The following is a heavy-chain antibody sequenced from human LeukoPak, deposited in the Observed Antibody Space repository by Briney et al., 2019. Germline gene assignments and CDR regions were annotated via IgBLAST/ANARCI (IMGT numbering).Heavy chain of an antibody. CDR1: GFTFSSYS. CDR3: AREMRFTTTHFDY. Sequence: GGSLRLSCAASGFTFSSYSMNWVRQAPGKGLEWVSSITSSNNYIYYADSVKGRFTISRDNAKNSLYPQMNSLRAEDTAVYYCAREMRFTTTHFDYWGQGTLVTVSS. V-gene: IGHV3-21*01. J-gene: IGHJ4*02. CDR2: ITSSNNYI. D-gene: IGHD3-3*01.